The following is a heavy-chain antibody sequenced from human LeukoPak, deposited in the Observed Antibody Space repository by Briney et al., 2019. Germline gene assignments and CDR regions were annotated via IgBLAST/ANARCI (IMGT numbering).Heavy chain of an antibody. J-gene: IGHJ4*02. CDR2: INWNGGST. CDR3: ARVSRPHYYDSSGYRDYFDY. Sequence: PGGSLRLYCAASGFTFDDYGMSWVRQAPGKGLEWVSGINWNGGSTGYADSVKGRFTISRDNAKNSLYLQMNSLRAEDTALYYCARVSRPHYYDSSGYRDYFDYWGQGTLVTVSS. CDR1: GFTFDDYG. D-gene: IGHD3-22*01. V-gene: IGHV3-20*04.